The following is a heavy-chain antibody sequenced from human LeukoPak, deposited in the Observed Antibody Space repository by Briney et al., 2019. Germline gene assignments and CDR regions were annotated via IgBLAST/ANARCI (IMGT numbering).Heavy chain of an antibody. Sequence: GASVKVSCKASGGTFSSYAISWVRQAPGQGLEWMGGIIPIFGTANYAQEFQGRVTITADESTSTAYMELSSLRSEDTAVYYCARTTPDAYCSGGSCYFDYWGQGTLVTVSS. V-gene: IGHV1-69*13. CDR3: ARTTPDAYCSGGSCYFDY. D-gene: IGHD2-15*01. CDR1: GGTFSSYA. J-gene: IGHJ4*02. CDR2: IIPIFGTA.